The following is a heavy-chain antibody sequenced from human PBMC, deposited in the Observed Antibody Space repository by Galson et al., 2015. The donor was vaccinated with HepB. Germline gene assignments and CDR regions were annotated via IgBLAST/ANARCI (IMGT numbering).Heavy chain of an antibody. J-gene: IGHJ6*02. CDR2: IYPGDSDT. V-gene: IGHV5-51*01. D-gene: IGHD2-21*02. CDR1: GSSFTSYW. Sequence: QSGAEVTKPGESLKISCKGSGSSFTSYWIGWVRQMPGKGLEWMGIIYPGDSDTRYSPSFQGQVTISADKSISTAYLQWSSLKASDTAMYYCARSGERVMMTPYYYYGMDVWGQGTTVTVSS. CDR3: ARSGERVMMTPYYYYGMDV.